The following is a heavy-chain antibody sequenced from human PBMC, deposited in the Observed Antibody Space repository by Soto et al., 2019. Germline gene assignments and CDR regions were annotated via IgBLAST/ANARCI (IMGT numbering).Heavy chain of an antibody. J-gene: IGHJ6*03. CDR1: GGSISSYY. V-gene: IGHV4-59*08. Sequence: SETLSLTCTVSGGSISSYYWIWIRQPPGKGLEWIGYIYYSGSTNYNPSLKSRVTISVDTSKNQFSLKLSSVTAADTAVYYCARQSAYYDFWSGSPGIADYYYYMDVWGKGTTVTVSS. CDR3: ARQSAYYDFWSGSPGIADYYYYMDV. CDR2: IYYSGST. D-gene: IGHD3-3*01.